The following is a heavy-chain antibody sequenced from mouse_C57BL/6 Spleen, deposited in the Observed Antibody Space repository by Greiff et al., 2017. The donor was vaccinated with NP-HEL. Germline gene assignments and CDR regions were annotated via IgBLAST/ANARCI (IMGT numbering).Heavy chain of an antibody. CDR1: GFTFSSYA. D-gene: IGHD2-4*01. J-gene: IGHJ3*01. V-gene: IGHV5-9-1*02. CDR3: TRDMITGWFAY. CDR2: ISSGGDYI. Sequence: EVMLVESGEGLVKPGGSLKLSCAASGFTFSSYAMSWVRQTPEKRLEWVAYISSGGDYIYYADTVKGRFTISRDNARNTLYLQMSSLKSEDTAMYYCTRDMITGWFAYWGQGTLVTVSA.